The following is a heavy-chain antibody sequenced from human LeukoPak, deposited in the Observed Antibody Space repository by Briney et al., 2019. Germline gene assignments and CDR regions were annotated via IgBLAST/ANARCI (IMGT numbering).Heavy chain of an antibody. CDR1: GYRFSNYG. J-gene: IGHJ4*02. V-gene: IGHV1-18*01. D-gene: IGHD6-19*01. CDR2: ISANNGDT. Sequence: ASVKVCCKASGYRFSNYGITWVRQAPGQGIEWMGWISANNGDTNYAQNFQGRLTMTTDTSTNTAYMELRGLRSDDTAVYCCARVGSPVSESNGWKLFFDYWGQGTLVTVSS. CDR3: ARVGSPVSESNGWKLFFDY.